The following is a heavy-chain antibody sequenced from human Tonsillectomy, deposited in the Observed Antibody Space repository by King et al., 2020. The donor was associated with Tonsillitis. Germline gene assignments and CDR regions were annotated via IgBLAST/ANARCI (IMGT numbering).Heavy chain of an antibody. J-gene: IGHJ6*02. CDR1: GYTFTGYY. CDR3: ARGGGGTRLAPIHYYYGMDV. D-gene: IGHD1-26*01. V-gene: IGHV1-2*02. CDR2: INPNSGGT. Sequence: QLVQSGAEVKKPGASVKVSCKASGYTFTGYYMHWVRQAPGQGLEWMGWINPNSGGTNCAQKFQGRVTMTRDTSISTAYMDLSRLRSDDTAVYYCARGGGGTRLAPIHYYYGMDVWGQGTTVTVSS.